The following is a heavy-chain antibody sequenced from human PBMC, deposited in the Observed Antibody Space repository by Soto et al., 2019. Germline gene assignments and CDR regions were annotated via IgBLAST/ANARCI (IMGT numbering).Heavy chain of an antibody. Sequence: SVKVSCKASGGTFSSYAISWVRQAPGQGLEWMGGIIPIFGTANYAQKFQGRVTITANESTSTAYMELSSLRSEDTAVYYCARPGRLGYCSGGSCYGAGYYYGMDVWGQGTTVTVSS. CDR3: ARPGRLGYCSGGSCYGAGYYYGMDV. CDR2: IIPIFGTA. CDR1: GGTFSSYA. J-gene: IGHJ6*02. D-gene: IGHD2-15*01. V-gene: IGHV1-69*13.